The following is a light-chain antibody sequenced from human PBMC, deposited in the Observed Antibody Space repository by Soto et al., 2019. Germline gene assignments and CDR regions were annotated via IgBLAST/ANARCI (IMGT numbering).Light chain of an antibody. CDR2: GAS. J-gene: IGKJ2*01. V-gene: IGKV3-15*01. Sequence: EIVLTQSPGTLSLSPGERVTLSCRASETVRTNLAWFQQKPGQTPRLLIFGASTRATGIPTRFTGSGSETEFTLTIDSLQSEDLAVYYCQQYYNWPAYTFGQGTKLEI. CDR3: QQYYNWPAYT. CDR1: ETVRTN.